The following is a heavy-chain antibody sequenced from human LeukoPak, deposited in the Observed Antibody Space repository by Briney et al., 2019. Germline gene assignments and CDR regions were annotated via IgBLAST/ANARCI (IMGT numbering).Heavy chain of an antibody. D-gene: IGHD6-13*01. V-gene: IGHV3-74*01. CDR3: ARSSSPPNWFDP. Sequence: GGSLRLSCAASGFTFSDYYMSWIRQAPGKGLVWVSRINSDGSSTSYADSVRGRFTISRDNARNTLYLQMNSLRAEDTAVYYCARSSSPPNWFDPWGQGTLVTVSS. CDR2: INSDGSST. J-gene: IGHJ5*02. CDR1: GFTFSDYY.